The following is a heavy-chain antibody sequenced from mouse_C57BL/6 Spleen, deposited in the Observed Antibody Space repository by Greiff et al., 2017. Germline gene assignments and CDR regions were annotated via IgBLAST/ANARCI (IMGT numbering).Heavy chain of an antibody. Sequence: EVNVVESGGGLVKPGGSLKLSCAASGFTFSDYGMHWVRQAPEKGLEWVAYISSGSSTIYYADTVKGRFTISRDNAKHTLFLQTTSLRSEDTAMYYCARQLRSYWYFDVWGTGTTVTVSS. D-gene: IGHD4-1*02. CDR3: ARQLRSYWYFDV. CDR1: GFTFSDYG. V-gene: IGHV5-17*01. CDR2: ISSGSSTI. J-gene: IGHJ1*03.